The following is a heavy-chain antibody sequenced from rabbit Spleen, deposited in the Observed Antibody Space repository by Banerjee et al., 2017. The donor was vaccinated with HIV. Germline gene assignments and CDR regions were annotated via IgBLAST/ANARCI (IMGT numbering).Heavy chain of an antibody. V-gene: IGHV1S40*01. CDR1: GFSFSNNYY. J-gene: IGHJ2*01. D-gene: IGHD1-1*01. Sequence: QSVEESGGDLVKPGGTLTLTCTASGFSFSNNYYMCWVRQAPGKGLEWIACIYPGSFDSTVYASWAKGRFTISRTSSTTVTLQVTSLTAADTATYFCARNYVNAFDPWGQGTLVTVS. CDR2: IYPGSFDST. CDR3: ARNYVNAFDP.